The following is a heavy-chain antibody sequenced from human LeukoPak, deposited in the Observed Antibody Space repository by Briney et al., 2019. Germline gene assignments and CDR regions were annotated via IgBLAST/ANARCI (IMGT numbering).Heavy chain of an antibody. CDR3: ARIAVAGDYFYGMDV. Sequence: GASVKVSCKASTYTFTNYAITWVRQAPGQGLEWMGRINPNSGGTKYAQKFQGRVTMTRDTSMSTAHMELRRLRSDDTAVYYCARIAVAGDYFYGMDVWGQGTTVTVSS. CDR1: TYTFTNYA. V-gene: IGHV1-2*06. D-gene: IGHD6-19*01. J-gene: IGHJ6*02. CDR2: INPNSGGT.